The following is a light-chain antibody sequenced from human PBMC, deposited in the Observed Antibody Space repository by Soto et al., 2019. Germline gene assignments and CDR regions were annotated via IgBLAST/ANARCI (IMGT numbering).Light chain of an antibody. CDR3: QQYGSSPPVT. V-gene: IGKV3-20*01. Sequence: EIVLTQSPGTLSLSPGERATLSCRASQSVSSSYLAWYQQKPGQAPRLLIYAASTRATGIPDRFSGSGSGTDFTLTISSLEPEDFAVYYCQQYGSSPPVTFGPGTKVDI. J-gene: IGKJ3*01. CDR2: AAS. CDR1: QSVSSSY.